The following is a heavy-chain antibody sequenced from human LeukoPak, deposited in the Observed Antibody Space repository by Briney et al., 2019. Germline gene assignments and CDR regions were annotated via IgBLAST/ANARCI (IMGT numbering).Heavy chain of an antibody. CDR1: GFTFSSYA. CDR2: ISGSGGST. V-gene: IGHV3-23*01. CDR3: AKEGDILTGYAGFDY. D-gene: IGHD3-9*01. J-gene: IGHJ4*02. Sequence: GGSLRLSCAASGFTFSSYAMSWVRQAPGKGLEWVSAISGSGGSTYYADSVKGRFTISRDNSKNTLYLQMNSLRAEDTSVYYCAKEGDILTGYAGFDYWGQGTLVTVSS.